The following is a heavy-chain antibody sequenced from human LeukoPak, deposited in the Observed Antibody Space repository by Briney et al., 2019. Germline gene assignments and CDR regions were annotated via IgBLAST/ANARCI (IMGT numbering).Heavy chain of an antibody. D-gene: IGHD5-18*01. CDR2: ISSSSSYT. Sequence: PGGSLRLSCAASGFTFSDCYMSWIRQAPGKGLEWVSYISSSSSYTNYADSVKGRFTISRDNAKNSLYLQMNSLRAEDTAVYYCARGSGKKLWLSDFDYWGQGTLVTVSS. V-gene: IGHV3-11*05. CDR1: GFTFSDCY. J-gene: IGHJ4*02. CDR3: ARGSGKKLWLSDFDY.